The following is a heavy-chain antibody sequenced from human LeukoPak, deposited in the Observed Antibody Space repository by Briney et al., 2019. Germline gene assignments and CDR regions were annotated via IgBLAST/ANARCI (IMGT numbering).Heavy chain of an antibody. CDR1: GGSFSGYY. V-gene: IGHV4-34*01. D-gene: IGHD3-16*02. J-gene: IGHJ5*02. CDR3: ARFIDEIDNWFDP. CDR2: INHSGST. Sequence: PSETLSLTCAVYGGSFSGYYWSWIRQPPGKGLEWIGEINHSGSTKHNPSLKSRVTISVDTSKNQFSLKLSSVTAADTAVYYCARFIDEIDNWFDPWGQGTLVTVSS.